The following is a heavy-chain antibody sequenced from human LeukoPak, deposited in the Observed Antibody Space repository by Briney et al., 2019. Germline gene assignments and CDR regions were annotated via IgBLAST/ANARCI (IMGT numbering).Heavy chain of an antibody. V-gene: IGHV3-21*01. CDR2: ISSSSTYI. Sequence: GGSLRLSCAASGFAFSAYSINWVRQAPGKGLEWFSSISSSSTYIYYADSVKGRFTISRDNSMNTLYLQMNSLRAEDTAVYYCARGDKQLVFKRRKGGFDPWGQGTLVTVSS. CDR3: ARGDKQLVFKRRKGGFDP. CDR1: GFAFSAYS. J-gene: IGHJ5*02. D-gene: IGHD6-13*01.